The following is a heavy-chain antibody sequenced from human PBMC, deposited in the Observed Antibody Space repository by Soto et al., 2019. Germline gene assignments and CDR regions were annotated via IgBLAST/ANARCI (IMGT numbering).Heavy chain of an antibody. J-gene: IGHJ6*02. V-gene: IGHV3-43D*04. CDR2: ISWDGGST. D-gene: IGHD2-15*01. CDR3: AKDTAPVAAAYYYYYGMDV. CDR1: GFTFDDYA. Sequence: GGSLRLSCAASGFTFDDYAMHWVRQAPGKGLEWVSLISWDGGSTYYADSVKGRFTISRDNSKNSLYLQMNSLRAEDTALYYCAKDTAPVAAAYYYYYGMDVWGHGTTVTVSS.